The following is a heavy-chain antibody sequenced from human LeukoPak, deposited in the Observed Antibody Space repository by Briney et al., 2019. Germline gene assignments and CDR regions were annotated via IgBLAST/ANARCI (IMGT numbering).Heavy chain of an antibody. D-gene: IGHD2-2*01. V-gene: IGHV4-39*01. Sequence: SETLSLTCTVSGGSISGSLYYWGWIRQPPGKGLEWIGSIYYSGNTYYNRSLKSRVTISVDTSKNQFSLKLSSVTATDTATYYCARSHSAAGAISNWFDPWGRGTLVTVSS. CDR1: GGSISGSLYY. J-gene: IGHJ5*02. CDR2: IYYSGNT. CDR3: ARSHSAAGAISNWFDP.